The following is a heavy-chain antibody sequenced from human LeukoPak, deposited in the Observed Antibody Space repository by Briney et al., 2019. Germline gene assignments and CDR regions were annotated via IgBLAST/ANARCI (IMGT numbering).Heavy chain of an antibody. V-gene: IGHV1-46*01. Sequence: GASVKVSCKASGYTFTSYYMHWVRQAPGQGLEWMGIINPSGGSTSYAQKSQGRVTMTRYMSTSTVYMELSSLRSEDTAVYYCARSGAMAPGSFDYWGQGTLVTVSS. CDR3: ARSGAMAPGSFDY. J-gene: IGHJ4*02. D-gene: IGHD1-26*01. CDR2: INPSGGST. CDR1: GYTFTSYY.